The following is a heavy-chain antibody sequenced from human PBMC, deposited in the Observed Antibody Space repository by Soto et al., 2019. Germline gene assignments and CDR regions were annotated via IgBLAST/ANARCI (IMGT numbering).Heavy chain of an antibody. J-gene: IGHJ4*02. CDR2: IYNSGST. Sequence: SETLSLTCTVSGGSISSYFCSWIRQPPGKGLEWIGYIYNSGSTNYNPSLKSRVTISVDTSKKQFSLKLNSVTAADTAVYYCARHDVGATHFDYWGQGTLVTVSS. CDR1: GGSISSYF. V-gene: IGHV4-59*08. D-gene: IGHD1-26*01. CDR3: ARHDVGATHFDY.